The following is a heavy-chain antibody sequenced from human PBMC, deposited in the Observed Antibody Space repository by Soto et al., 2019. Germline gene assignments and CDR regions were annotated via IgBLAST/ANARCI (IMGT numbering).Heavy chain of an antibody. D-gene: IGHD6-6*01. CDR3: ARAGEYSSSSAYYYYYYGMDV. J-gene: IGHJ6*02. V-gene: IGHV3-30-3*01. Sequence: GGSLRLSCAASGFTFSSYAMHWVRQAPGKGLEWVAVISYDGSNKYYADSVKGRFTISRDNSKNTLYLQMNSLRAEDTAVYYCARAGEYSSSSAYYYYYYGMDVWGQGTTVTVSS. CDR2: ISYDGSNK. CDR1: GFTFSSYA.